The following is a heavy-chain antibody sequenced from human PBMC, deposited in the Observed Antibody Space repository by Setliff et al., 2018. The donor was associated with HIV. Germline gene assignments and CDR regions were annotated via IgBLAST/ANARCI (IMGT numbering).Heavy chain of an antibody. J-gene: IGHJ4*02. D-gene: IGHD2-15*01. CDR1: GYNFTDHY. CDR2: ITPNSGDT. CDR3: ARAPQCSGGSCALDH. V-gene: IGHV1-2*02. Sequence: ASVKVSCKSSGYNFTDHYIHWVRQAPGQGLEWMGWITPNSGDTNYAQKFQGRVSMTRDTSINTASMELSSLRSEDTAVYYCARAPQCSGGSCALDHWGQGTLVTVSS.